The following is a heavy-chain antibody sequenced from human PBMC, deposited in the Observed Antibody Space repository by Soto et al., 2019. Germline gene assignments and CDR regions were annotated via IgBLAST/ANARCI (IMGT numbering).Heavy chain of an antibody. Sequence: ASVKVSCKASGYTFTSYDINWVRQATGQGLEWMGWMNPNSGNTGYAQKFQGRVTMTRNTSISTAYMELSSLRSEDTAVYYCARATTAYCSGGSCYSEFDYSGQATLVTVSS. CDR3: ARATTAYCSGGSCYSEFDY. CDR1: GYTFTSYD. CDR2: MNPNSGNT. V-gene: IGHV1-8*01. J-gene: IGHJ4*02. D-gene: IGHD2-15*01.